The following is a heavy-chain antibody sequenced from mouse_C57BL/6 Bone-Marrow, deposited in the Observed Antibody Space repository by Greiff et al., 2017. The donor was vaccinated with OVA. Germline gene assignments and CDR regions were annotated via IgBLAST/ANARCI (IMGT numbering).Heavy chain of an antibody. CDR1: GYTFTSYW. V-gene: IGHV1-74*01. D-gene: IGHD2-1*01. Sequence: VQLQQSGAELFNPVSSVKVSCKTSGYTFTSYWMHWVKQRPGQGLEWIGRIHPSDSDTNYNQKFKGKATLTVDKSSSTAYMQLSSLTSEDSAVYYCAIEGGNYADSFDYWGQGPTLTVSS. CDR3: AIEGGNYADSFDY. J-gene: IGHJ2*01. CDR2: IHPSDSDT.